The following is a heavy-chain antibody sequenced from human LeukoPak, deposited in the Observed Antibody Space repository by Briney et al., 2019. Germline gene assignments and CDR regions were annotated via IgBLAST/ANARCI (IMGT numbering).Heavy chain of an antibody. CDR2: IYHSGST. CDR1: GGSISSYY. J-gene: IGHJ4*02. Sequence: PSETLSLTCTVSGGSISSYYWSWIRQPPGKGLEWIGSIYHSGSTYYNPSLKSRVTISVDTSKNQFSLKLSSVTAADTAVYYCARASSGSYYTFDYWGQGTLVTVSS. CDR3: ARASSGSYYTFDY. V-gene: IGHV4-38-2*02. D-gene: IGHD3-10*01.